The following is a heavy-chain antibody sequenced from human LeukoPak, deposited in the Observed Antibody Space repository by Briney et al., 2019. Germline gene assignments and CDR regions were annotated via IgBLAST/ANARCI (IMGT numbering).Heavy chain of an antibody. CDR2: ISTTGGTT. J-gene: IGHJ5*02. CDR1: GLTFSSYG. D-gene: IGHD3-10*01. CDR3: ARAGNYYGRHTNWFDP. V-gene: IGHV3-23*01. Sequence: PGGSLRLSCAASGLTFSSYGMSWVRQAPGRGLEWVPAISTTGGTTYYADSVRGRFTISRDNSRNTLYLQMNSLRAEDTAVYYCARAGNYYGRHTNWFDPWGQGTLVTVSS.